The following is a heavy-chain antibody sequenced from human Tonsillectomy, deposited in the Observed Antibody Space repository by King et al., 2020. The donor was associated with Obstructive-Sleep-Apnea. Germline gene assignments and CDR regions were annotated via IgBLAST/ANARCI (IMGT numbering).Heavy chain of an antibody. D-gene: IGHD4-17*01. V-gene: IGHV4-4*02. CDR1: GGSLSSSSW. J-gene: IGHJ4*02. Sequence: VQLQESGPGLVKPSGTLSLTCAVSGGSLSSSSWWTWVRQPPGKRLEWIGQIYHSGSTNYNPALESRVTISVDKSKNQFSLKLSSVTAADTAIYYCARTTHGNYALDYWGQGTLVTVPS. CDR2: IYHSGST. CDR3: ARTTHGNYALDY.